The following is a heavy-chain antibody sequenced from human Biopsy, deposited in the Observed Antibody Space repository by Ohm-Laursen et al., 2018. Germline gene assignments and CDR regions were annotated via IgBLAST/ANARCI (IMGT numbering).Heavy chain of an antibody. Sequence: SLRLSCAASGFGVTTYGMHWVRQGPGKGLEWVSVISSDGTKELYADSVKGRFTISRDNSRDTLYLQMSSLRAEDTAVYYCAKDRYNYTPIGGFSMDVWGQGTTVTVSS. V-gene: IGHV3-30*18. D-gene: IGHD5-18*01. CDR2: ISSDGTKE. CDR1: GFGVTTYG. CDR3: AKDRYNYTPIGGFSMDV. J-gene: IGHJ6*02.